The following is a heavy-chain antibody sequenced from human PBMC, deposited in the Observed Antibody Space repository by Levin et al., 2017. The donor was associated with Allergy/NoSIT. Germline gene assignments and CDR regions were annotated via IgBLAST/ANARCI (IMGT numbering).Heavy chain of an antibody. CDR2: IYYSGST. CDR3: AREVSGWYNAFDI. Sequence: SETLSLTCTVSGGSISSYYWSWIRQPPGKGLEWIGYIYYSGSTNYNPSLKSRVTISVDTSKNQFSLKLSSVTAADTAVYYCAREVSGWYNAFDIWGQGTMVTVSS. D-gene: IGHD6-19*01. J-gene: IGHJ3*02. CDR1: GGSISSYY. V-gene: IGHV4-59*01.